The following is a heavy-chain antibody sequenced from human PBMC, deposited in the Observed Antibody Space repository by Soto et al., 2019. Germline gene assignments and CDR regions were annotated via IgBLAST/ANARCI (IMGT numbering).Heavy chain of an antibody. CDR1: GGTFSSYA. D-gene: IGHD3-22*01. CDR3: ARAYYYDSSGYPHDAFDI. Sequence: GASVKVSCKASGGTFSSYAISWVRQAPGQGLEWMGGIIPIFGTANYAQKFQGRVTITADESTSTAYMELSSLRSEDTAVYYCARAYYYDSSGYPHDAFDIWGQGTMVT. V-gene: IGHV1-69*13. CDR2: IIPIFGTA. J-gene: IGHJ3*02.